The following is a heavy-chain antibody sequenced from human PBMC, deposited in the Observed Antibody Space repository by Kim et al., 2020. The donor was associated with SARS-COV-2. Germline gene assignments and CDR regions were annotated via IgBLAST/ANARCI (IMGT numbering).Heavy chain of an antibody. V-gene: IGHV4-61*02. CDR3: ARVIAAAGTDWYFDL. CDR2: IYTSGST. CDR1: GGSISSGSYY. D-gene: IGHD6-13*01. J-gene: IGHJ2*01. Sequence: SETLSLTCTVSGGSISSGSYYWSWIRQPAGKGLEWIGRIYTSGSTNYNPSLKSRVTISVDTSKNQFSLKLSSVTAADTAVYYCARVIAAAGTDWYFDLWGRGTLVTVSS.